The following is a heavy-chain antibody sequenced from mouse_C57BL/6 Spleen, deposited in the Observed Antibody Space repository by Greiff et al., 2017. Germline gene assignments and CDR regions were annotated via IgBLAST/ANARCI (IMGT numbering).Heavy chain of an antibody. CDR1: GYAFSSYW. J-gene: IGHJ2*01. V-gene: IGHV1-80*01. CDR2: IYPGCGDT. D-gene: IGHD3-1*01. CDR3: ARLGARNDY. Sequence: VQLQESGAELVKPGASVKISCKASGYAFSSYWMNWVKQRPGKCLEWIGQIYPGCGDTNYNGKFTGKATLTADKSSSTAYMQLSSLTSADSAVYFCARLGARNDYWGQGTTLTLSS.